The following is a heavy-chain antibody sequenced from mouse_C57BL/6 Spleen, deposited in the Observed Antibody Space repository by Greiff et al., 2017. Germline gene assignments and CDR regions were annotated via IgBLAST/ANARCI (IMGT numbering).Heavy chain of an antibody. CDR1: GFTFSDYG. CDR3: ARDDGYYEGYYYAMDY. Sequence: EVMLVESGGGLVKPGGSLKLSCAASGFTFSDYGMHWVRQAPEKGLEWVAYISSGSSTIYYADTVKGRFTISRDNAKNTLFLQMTSLRSEDTAMYYCARDDGYYEGYYYAMDYWGQGTSVTVSS. J-gene: IGHJ4*01. D-gene: IGHD2-3*01. V-gene: IGHV5-17*01. CDR2: ISSGSSTI.